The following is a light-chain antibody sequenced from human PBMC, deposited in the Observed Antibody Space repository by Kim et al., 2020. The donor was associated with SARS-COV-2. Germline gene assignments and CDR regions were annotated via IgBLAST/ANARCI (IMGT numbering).Light chain of an antibody. CDR2: KDS. CDR3: QSADGSGTYV. Sequence: SYELTQPPSVSVSPGQTARITCSGDALPEKQTYWYQQKSGQAPLLLIYKDSERPSGIPGRFSGSSSGTTVTLTISGVQAEDDADYYCQSADGSGTYVFGTGIKVTVL. CDR1: ALPEKQ. J-gene: IGLJ1*01. V-gene: IGLV3-25*03.